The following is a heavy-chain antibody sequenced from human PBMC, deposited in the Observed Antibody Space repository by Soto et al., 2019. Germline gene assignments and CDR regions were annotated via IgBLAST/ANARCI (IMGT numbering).Heavy chain of an antibody. Sequence: SETLSLTCTVSGGSINSGGFYWSWIRQHPGKGLEWIGYIYYSGSTYYNPSLKSRVIISVDTSKNQFSLRLRSVTAADTAVYYCAGHPSRYYYDSSGPTFDYWGQGTLVTVSS. J-gene: IGHJ4*02. CDR3: AGHPSRYYYDSSGPTFDY. CDR2: IYYSGST. D-gene: IGHD3-22*01. V-gene: IGHV4-31*03. CDR1: GGSINSGGFY.